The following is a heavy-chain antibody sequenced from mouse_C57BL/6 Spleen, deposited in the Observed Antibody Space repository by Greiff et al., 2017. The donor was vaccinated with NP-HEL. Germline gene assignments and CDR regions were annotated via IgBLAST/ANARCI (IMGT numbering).Heavy chain of an antibody. Sequence: VKLMESGPGLVQPSQSLSITCTVSGFSLTSYGVHWVRQSPGKGLEWLGVIWRGGSTDHNAAFMSRLSITKDNSKSQVFFKMNSLQADDTAIYYCAKNDVGRGAMDYWGQGTSVTVSS. J-gene: IGHJ4*01. D-gene: IGHD2-3*01. V-gene: IGHV2-5*01. CDR3: AKNDVGRGAMDY. CDR1: GFSLTSYG. CDR2: IWRGGST.